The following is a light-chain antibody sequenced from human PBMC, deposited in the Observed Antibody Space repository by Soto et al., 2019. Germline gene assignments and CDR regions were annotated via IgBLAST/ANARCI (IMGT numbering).Light chain of an antibody. CDR3: HQYNNWPPWT. CDR1: QSIRND. CDR2: DAS. V-gene: IGKV3D-15*01. J-gene: IGKJ1*01. Sequence: DIVMTQSPANLSVSPGERATLSCRASQSIRNDLAWYQQKPGQAPRLLIYDASTRATVIPARFSGSGSGTEFTLAISRLQSDDFAIYYCHQYNNWPPWTFGQGTKVEI.